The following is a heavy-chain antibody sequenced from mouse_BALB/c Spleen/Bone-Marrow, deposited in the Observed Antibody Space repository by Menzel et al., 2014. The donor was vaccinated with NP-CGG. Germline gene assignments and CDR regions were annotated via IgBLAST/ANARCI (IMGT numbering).Heavy chain of an antibody. J-gene: IGHJ2*01. CDR3: ARGEIYYYGSTHYFDY. D-gene: IGHD1-1*01. CDR2: ITRGGNT. CDR1: GFTFSSYA. Sequence: EVKVVESGGGLVKPGGSLKLSCAASGFTFSSYAMSWVRQTPEKRLEWVASITRGGNTYYPDSVKSRFTISRDNARDILYLQMSSLRSKNTAMYYCARGEIYYYGSTHYFDYWGQGTPLTVSS. V-gene: IGHV5-6-5*01.